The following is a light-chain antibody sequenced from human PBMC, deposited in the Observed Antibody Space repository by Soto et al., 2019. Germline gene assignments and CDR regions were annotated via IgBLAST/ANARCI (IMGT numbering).Light chain of an antibody. Sequence: QSALTQPRSVSGSPGQSVTISCTGTSSDVGGYNYVSWYQQRPGKAPKLMIYDVSKRPSGVPDRFFGSKSGNTASLTISGLQAEDEADYYCCSYAGSYTFYVFGTGTKVTVL. CDR3: CSYAGSYTFYV. CDR1: SSDVGGYNY. CDR2: DVS. V-gene: IGLV2-11*01. J-gene: IGLJ1*01.